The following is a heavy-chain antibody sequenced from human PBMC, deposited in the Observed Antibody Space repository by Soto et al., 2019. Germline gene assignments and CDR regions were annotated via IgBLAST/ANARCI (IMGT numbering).Heavy chain of an antibody. D-gene: IGHD1-26*01. V-gene: IGHV4-39*01. CDR3: ARLPRLLIVGGTDYYYYGMDV. CDR1: GDSLSSSFYS. Sequence: QLQLQESGPGLVKPSETLSLTCNVSGDSLSSSFYSWAWIRQPPGKGLEWIGTIYSSGSTFYNPSLKSLVATSVDASKNQFSLRLSSVTAADTAVYYCARLPRLLIVGGTDYYYYGMDVWGQGTTVTVSS. CDR2: IYSSGST. J-gene: IGHJ6*02.